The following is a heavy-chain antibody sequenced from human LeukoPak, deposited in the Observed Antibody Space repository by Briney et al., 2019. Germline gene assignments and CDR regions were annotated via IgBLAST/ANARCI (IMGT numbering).Heavy chain of an antibody. D-gene: IGHD3-22*01. V-gene: IGHV4-4*07. CDR2: IYSSGST. Sequence: SETLSLTCSASGGPISSYYRTWIRQPSGKGLEWIGGIYSSGSTNHNPSLKSRVSMSVDTSSNQFSQKLSSVTAADTAVYYCAREQGYDRSGYDYWGQGSLVTVYS. J-gene: IGHJ4*02. CDR1: GGPISSYY. CDR3: AREQGYDRSGYDY.